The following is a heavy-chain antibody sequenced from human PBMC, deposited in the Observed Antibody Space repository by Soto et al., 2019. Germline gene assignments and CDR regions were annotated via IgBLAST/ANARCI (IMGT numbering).Heavy chain of an antibody. J-gene: IGHJ6*02. Sequence: SETLSLTCAVYGGSFSGYYWSWIRQPPGKGLEWIGEINHSGSTNYNPSLKSRVTISVDTSKNQFSLKLSSVTAADTAVYYCARGQVHCSGGSCYGLYYGMDVWGQGTMVTVSS. D-gene: IGHD2-15*01. V-gene: IGHV4-34*01. CDR2: INHSGST. CDR1: GGSFSGYY. CDR3: ARGQVHCSGGSCYGLYYGMDV.